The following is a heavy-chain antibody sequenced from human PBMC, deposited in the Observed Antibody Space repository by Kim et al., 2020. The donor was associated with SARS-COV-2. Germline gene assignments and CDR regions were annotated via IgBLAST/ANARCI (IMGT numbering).Heavy chain of an antibody. CDR2: INPSGGST. CDR1: GYTFTSYY. V-gene: IGHV1-46*01. D-gene: IGHD6-25*01. CDR3: ARDLTTAGAMDSSQYYYGMDV. Sequence: ASVKVSCKASGYTFTSYYMHWVRQAPGQGLEWMGIINPSGGSTSYAQKFQGRVTMTRDTSTSTVYMELSSLRSEDTAVYYCARDLTTAGAMDSSQYYYGMDVWGQGTTVTVS. J-gene: IGHJ6*02.